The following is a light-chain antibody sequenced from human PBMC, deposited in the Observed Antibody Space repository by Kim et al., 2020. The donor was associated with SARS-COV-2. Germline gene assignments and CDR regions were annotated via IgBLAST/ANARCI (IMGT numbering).Light chain of an antibody. CDR1: SGHSSYA. Sequence: SVKLTCTLSSGHSSYAIAWHQQQPEKGPRYLMKLNSDGSHSKGDGIPDRFSGSSSGTERYLTISSLQSEDEADYYCQTWDTGIRVFGGGTQLTVL. J-gene: IGLJ3*02. CDR3: QTWDTGIRV. V-gene: IGLV4-69*01. CDR2: LNSDGSH.